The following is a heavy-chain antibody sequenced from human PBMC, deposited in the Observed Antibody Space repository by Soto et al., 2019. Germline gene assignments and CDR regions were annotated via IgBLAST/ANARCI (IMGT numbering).Heavy chain of an antibody. J-gene: IGHJ3*02. Sequence: GGSLRLSCAASGFTFSSYSMNWVRQAPGKGLEWVSYISSSSSTIYYADSVKGRFTISRDNAKNSLYLQMNSLRAEDTAVYYCARASYSSGWYPHDAFDIWGQGTMVTVSS. CDR2: ISSSSSTI. V-gene: IGHV3-48*01. CDR3: ARASYSSGWYPHDAFDI. CDR1: GFTFSSYS. D-gene: IGHD6-19*01.